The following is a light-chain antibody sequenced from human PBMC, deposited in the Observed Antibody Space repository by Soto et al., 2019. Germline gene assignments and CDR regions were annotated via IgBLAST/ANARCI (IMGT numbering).Light chain of an antibody. Sequence: QSVLTQPASVSGPPGQSITISCTGSSSDVGGYKYVSWYQQHPGKAPKLMIYEVSNRPSGVSNRFSGSKSGNTASLTISGLQDEDEAYYYCNSYTSSNTRLFGGGTKVTVL. J-gene: IGLJ2*01. CDR3: NSYTSSNTRL. CDR2: EVS. CDR1: SSDVGGYKY. V-gene: IGLV2-14*01.